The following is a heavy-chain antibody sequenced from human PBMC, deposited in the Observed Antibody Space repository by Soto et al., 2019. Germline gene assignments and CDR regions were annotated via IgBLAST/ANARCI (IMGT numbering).Heavy chain of an antibody. J-gene: IGHJ4*02. Sequence: GGSLRLSCAASGFTFSSYAMGWVRQAPGKGLEWVSVISTSGGLTYYADSVKGRFTISRDNSKNTLYLQMNSLRAEDTAVYYCAKIHYYDSTGYYRNFDYWGQGTLVTVSS. D-gene: IGHD3-22*01. CDR3: AKIHYYDSTGYYRNFDY. V-gene: IGHV3-23*01. CDR2: ISTSGGLT. CDR1: GFTFSSYA.